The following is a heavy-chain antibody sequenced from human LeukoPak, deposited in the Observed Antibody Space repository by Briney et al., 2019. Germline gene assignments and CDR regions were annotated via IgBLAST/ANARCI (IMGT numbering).Heavy chain of an antibody. V-gene: IGHV4-4*07. CDR1: GGSISSYY. D-gene: IGHD6-13*01. CDR2: IYTSGST. J-gene: IGHJ4*02. CDR3: AREGSSSWYLTLFDY. Sequence: PSETLSLTCTVSGGSISSYYWSWIRQPAGKGLEWIGRIYTSGSTNYNPSLKSRATMSVDTSKNQFSLKLSSVTAADTAVYYCAREGSSSWYLTLFDYWGQGTLVTVSS.